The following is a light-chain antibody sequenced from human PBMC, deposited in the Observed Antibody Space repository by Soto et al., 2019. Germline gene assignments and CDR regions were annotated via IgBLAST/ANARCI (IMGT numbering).Light chain of an antibody. CDR2: DAP. CDR3: QQRSSLPRT. V-gene: IGKV3-11*01. CDR1: QSVSSY. Sequence: EIVLTQSPATLSLSPGERATLSCRASQSVSSYLAWYQQKPGQTPRLLIYDAPNRATAIPARFSGSGSGTDFSLPIRRPEPEDFVVYCCQQRSSLPRTFGQGTQLEIK. J-gene: IGKJ2*01.